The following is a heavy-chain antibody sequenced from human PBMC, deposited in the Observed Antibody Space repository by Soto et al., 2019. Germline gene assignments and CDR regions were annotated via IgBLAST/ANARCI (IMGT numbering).Heavy chain of an antibody. CDR2: LTPSGGET. D-gene: IGHD4-17*01. CDR3: AHPRGYGVFDAYDI. CDR1: GFTFHSFT. V-gene: IGHV3-23*01. J-gene: IGHJ3*02. Sequence: GGSLRLSCAASGFTFHSFTMNWVRQAPGKGLEWVSALTPSGGETFYADSVKGRFTISRDNSMNALYLQMNSLRIEDTAVYYCAHPRGYGVFDAYDIWGQGTMVTVSS.